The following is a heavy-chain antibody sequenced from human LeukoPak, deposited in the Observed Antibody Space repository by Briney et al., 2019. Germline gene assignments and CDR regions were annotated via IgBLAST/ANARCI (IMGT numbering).Heavy chain of an antibody. CDR3: ARATAGTTLFEGIDY. J-gene: IGHJ4*02. V-gene: IGHV4-38-2*02. D-gene: IGHD1-1*01. Sequence: SETLSLTCTVSGYSLSSGYYWGWIRQPPGKGLEGIGSIYLIGRTYYNPSLKSRVTISVDASKNQFSLKLSSVTAADTAVYYCARATAGTTLFEGIDYWGQGTLVTVSS. CDR1: GYSLSSGYY. CDR2: IYLIGRT.